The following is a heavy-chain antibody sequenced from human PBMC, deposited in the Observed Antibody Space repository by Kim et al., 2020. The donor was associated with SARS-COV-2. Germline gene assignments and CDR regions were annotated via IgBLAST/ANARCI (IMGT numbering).Heavy chain of an antibody. J-gene: IGHJ4*02. V-gene: IGHV1-18*04. CDR2: ISASNGDT. Sequence: DSVKVSCKASGYTFTNYGISWVRQAPGQGLEWMGWISASNGDTNYVQKFRGRVTMTTETSTSTAYMELRSLRSDDTAMYYCARDEHNSGSYRDYWGQGTLVTVSS. CDR1: GYTFTNYG. D-gene: IGHD3-10*01. CDR3: ARDEHNSGSYRDY.